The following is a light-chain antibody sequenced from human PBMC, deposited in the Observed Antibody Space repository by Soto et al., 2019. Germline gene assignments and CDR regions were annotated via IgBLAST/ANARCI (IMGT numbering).Light chain of an antibody. Sequence: DIVMTQSPDSLAVSLGERATINCKSSQSILYSSNDQNFLAWYQQRPGQTPKLLIYWASTRESGVPDRFSGSGSGTDFTLTISSLQAEDVAVYYCQQYYSTPPTFGPGTKVDIK. V-gene: IGKV4-1*01. CDR2: WAS. CDR1: QSILYSSNDQNF. J-gene: IGKJ3*01. CDR3: QQYYSTPPT.